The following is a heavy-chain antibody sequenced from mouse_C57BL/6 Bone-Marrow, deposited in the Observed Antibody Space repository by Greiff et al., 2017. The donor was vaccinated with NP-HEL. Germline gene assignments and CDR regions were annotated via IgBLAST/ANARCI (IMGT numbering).Heavy chain of an antibody. CDR1: GFTFSSYG. Sequence: EVQLVESGGDLVKPGGSLKLSCAASGFTFSSYGMSWVRQTPDKRLEWVATISSGGSYTYYPDSVKGRFTISRDNAKNTLYLQMSSLKSEDTAMYYCARHVSGTCDDGYYFLAYWGQGTLVTVSA. V-gene: IGHV5-6*01. J-gene: IGHJ3*01. D-gene: IGHD2-3*01. CDR3: ARHVSGTCDDGYYFLAY. CDR2: ISSGGSYT.